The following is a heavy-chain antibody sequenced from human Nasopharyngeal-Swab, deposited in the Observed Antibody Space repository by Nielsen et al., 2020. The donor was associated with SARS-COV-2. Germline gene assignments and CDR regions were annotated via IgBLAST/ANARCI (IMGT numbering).Heavy chain of an antibody. Sequence: SGPTLPHPTHPLTLTYTFYGFSLTTSGVGVGWIRQPPGKALEWLALIYWDDDKRYSTSLKSRLTITKDTSKNQVVLTMTNMDPVDTATYYCAHRPGGVGDSYFDYWGQGTLVTVSS. D-gene: IGHD2-21*02. CDR3: AHRPGGVGDSYFDY. CDR2: IYWDDDK. V-gene: IGHV2-5*02. CDR1: GFSLTTSGVG. J-gene: IGHJ4*02.